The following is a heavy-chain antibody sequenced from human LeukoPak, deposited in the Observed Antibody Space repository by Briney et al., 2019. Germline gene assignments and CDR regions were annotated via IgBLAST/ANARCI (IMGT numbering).Heavy chain of an antibody. CDR3: TRDVTTFDY. J-gene: IGHJ4*02. V-gene: IGHV3-49*04. D-gene: IGHD4-17*01. CDR1: GFIFGDYQ. Sequence: GGSLRLSRTASGFIFGDYQMSWVRQAPGKGLEWVGFIRRKIYGGTTEYAASVKGRCTISRDDSKSIAYLEMNSLKTEDTAVYYCTRDVTTFDYWGQGTLVTVSS. CDR2: IRRKIYGGTT.